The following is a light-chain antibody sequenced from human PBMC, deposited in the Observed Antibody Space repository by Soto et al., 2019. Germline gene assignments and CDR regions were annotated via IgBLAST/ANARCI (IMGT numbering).Light chain of an antibody. CDR2: GAS. J-gene: IGKJ2*01. V-gene: IGKV1-39*01. CDR1: QSISTY. Sequence: DIQMTQSPSSLSASVGDRVNITCRTSQSISTYLNWYQQKPGKAPKLLIYGASNLQSGIPSRFSGSGSETDFTLTISTLQRDDFATYYCQQSYITPPDTFGQGTRVE. CDR3: QQSYITPPDT.